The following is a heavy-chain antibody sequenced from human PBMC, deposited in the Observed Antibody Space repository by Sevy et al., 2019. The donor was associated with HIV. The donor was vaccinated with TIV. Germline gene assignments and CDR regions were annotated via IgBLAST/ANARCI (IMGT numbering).Heavy chain of an antibody. CDR3: ARGGGITGGGMDV. CDR1: GGSISSYY. CDR2: ISYSGST. D-gene: IGHD1-20*01. Sequence: SETLSLTCTVSGGSISSYYWSWIRQPPGKGLEWIGYISYSGSTNDHPSLMSRITISIDKSNNQFSLRLSPVSAADTAVYYCARGGGITGGGMDVWGPGTTVTASS. V-gene: IGHV4-59*01. J-gene: IGHJ6*02.